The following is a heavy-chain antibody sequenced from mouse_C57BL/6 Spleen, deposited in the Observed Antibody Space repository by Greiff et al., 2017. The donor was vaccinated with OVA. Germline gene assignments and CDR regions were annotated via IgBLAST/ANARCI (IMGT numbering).Heavy chain of an antibody. CDR1: GYSFTGYY. D-gene: IGHD2-10*02. V-gene: IGHV1-42*01. CDR2: INPSTGGT. CDR3: ARAEYTKAWRYGMGY. J-gene: IGHJ4*01. Sequence: VQLKESGPELVKPGASVKISCKASGYSFTGYYMNWVKPSPETSLEWIGEINPSTGGTTYNQKFKAKATLTVDKSSSPAYMQHKDLTSADSADYDCARAEYTKAWRYGMGYWGQGTSVTVSA.